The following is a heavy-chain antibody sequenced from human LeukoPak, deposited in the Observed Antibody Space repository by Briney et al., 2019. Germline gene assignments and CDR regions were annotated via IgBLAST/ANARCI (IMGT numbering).Heavy chain of an antibody. Sequence: PSETLSLTRTVSGGSISSGSYYWSWIRQPAGKGLEWMGYIYDSGTTAYNPSLKRRVTMSVDRSTNQFSLKLTSVTAADTAVYYCARDPDGYKFFDYWGRGSPVIVSS. V-gene: IGHV4-61*10. CDR3: ARDPDGYKFFDY. D-gene: IGHD5-24*01. CDR1: GGSISSGSYY. CDR2: IYDSGTT. J-gene: IGHJ4*02.